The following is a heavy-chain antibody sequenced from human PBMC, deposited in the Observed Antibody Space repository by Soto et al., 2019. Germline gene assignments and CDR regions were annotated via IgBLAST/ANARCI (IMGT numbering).Heavy chain of an antibody. J-gene: IGHJ4*02. CDR3: AKDPRRVLGYPRAMDSGAD. D-gene: IGHD2-2*01. Sequence: GGSLRLSCAASGFTFSDYYMSWIRQAPGKGLEWVSYISSSGSTIYYADSVKGRFTISRVNSKNTLYLQMNSLRAEDTAVYYCAKDPRRVLGYPRAMDSGADWGQGTLVTVSS. CDR2: ISSSGSTI. CDR1: GFTFSDYY. V-gene: IGHV3-11*04.